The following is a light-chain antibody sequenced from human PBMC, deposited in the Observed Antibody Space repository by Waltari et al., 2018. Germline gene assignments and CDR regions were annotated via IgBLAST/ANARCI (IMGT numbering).Light chain of an antibody. J-gene: IGKJ3*01. Sequence: EILLTQSPATLSSSPGERATLSCRPSQSVSNYLAWYQQKPGQAPRLLISDASNRATGIPARFSGSGSGTDFTLTISSLEPEDFAVYYCQHRRNWQGTFGPGTKVDI. CDR3: QHRRNWQGT. CDR1: QSVSNY. V-gene: IGKV3-11*01. CDR2: DAS.